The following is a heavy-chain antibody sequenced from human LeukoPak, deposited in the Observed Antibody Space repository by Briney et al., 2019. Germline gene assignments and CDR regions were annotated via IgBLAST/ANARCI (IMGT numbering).Heavy chain of an antibody. CDR1: GDSISSSSYY. D-gene: IGHD6-13*01. Sequence: SETLSLTCTVSGDSISSSSYYWVWIRQPPGKGLEWIGSIYYSGSTYYNPSLKSRVTMSVDTSKNQFSLKLNSVTAADTAVYYCARGSPYSSSWPGSWFDPWGQGTLVTVSS. V-gene: IGHV4-39*07. J-gene: IGHJ5*02. CDR3: ARGSPYSSSWPGSWFDP. CDR2: IYYSGST.